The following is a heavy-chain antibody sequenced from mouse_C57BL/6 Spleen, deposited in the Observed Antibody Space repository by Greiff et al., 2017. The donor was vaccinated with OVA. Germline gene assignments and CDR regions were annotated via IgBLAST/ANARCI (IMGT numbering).Heavy chain of an antibody. V-gene: IGHV5-9*01. CDR3: ARPYYYGR. D-gene: IGHD1-1*01. J-gene: IGHJ4*01. CDR1: GFTFSSYT. Sequence: EVKVVESGGGLVKPGGSLKLSCAASGFTFSSYTMSWVRQTPEKRLAWVATISGCGGNTYYPHTVKGRFTISRDDATNPLYLQMSSLRSEDTALYYCARPYYYGRWGQGTSVTVSS. CDR2: ISGCGGNT.